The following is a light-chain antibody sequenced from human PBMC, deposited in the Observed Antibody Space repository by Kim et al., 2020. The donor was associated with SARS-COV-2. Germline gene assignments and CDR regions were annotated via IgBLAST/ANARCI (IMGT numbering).Light chain of an antibody. J-gene: IGLJ3*02. CDR2: GKN. CDR3: NSRDSSGNHLEV. CDR1: SLRSYY. Sequence: LGQTVRITCQGDSLRSYYASWYQQKPGQAPVLVIYGKNNRPSGIPDRFSGSSSGNTASLTITGDQAEDEADYYCNSRDSSGNHLEVFGGGTQLTVL. V-gene: IGLV3-19*01.